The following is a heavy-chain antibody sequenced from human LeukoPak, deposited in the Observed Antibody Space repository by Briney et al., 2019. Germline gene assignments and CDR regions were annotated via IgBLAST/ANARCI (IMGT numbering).Heavy chain of an antibody. CDR1: GGSISSSNW. Sequence: SETLSLTCAVSGGSISSSNWWSWVRQPPGKGLEWIGEIYHSGSTNYNPSLKSRVTISVDKSKNQFSLKLSSVTAADTAVYYCARDLTAAAGTFHYWGQGTLVTVSS. J-gene: IGHJ4*01. D-gene: IGHD6-13*01. V-gene: IGHV4-4*02. CDR2: IYHSGST. CDR3: ARDLTAAAGTFHY.